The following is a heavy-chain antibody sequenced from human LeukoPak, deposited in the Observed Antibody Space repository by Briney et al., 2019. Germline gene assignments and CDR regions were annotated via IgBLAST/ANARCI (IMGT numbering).Heavy chain of an antibody. D-gene: IGHD3-22*01. CDR3: ARDIEAYSDSSGYHAGFDY. Sequence: PSQTLSLTCTVSGGSINSGDNYWSCIRQPPGKGLECIGFIYNSGSTNYNPSLKRRITISADTSKNQFSLKLTSVTAADTAVYYCARDIEAYSDSSGYHAGFDYWGQGILVTVSS. CDR1: GGSINSGDNY. J-gene: IGHJ4*02. V-gene: IGHV4-30-4*08. CDR2: IYNSGST.